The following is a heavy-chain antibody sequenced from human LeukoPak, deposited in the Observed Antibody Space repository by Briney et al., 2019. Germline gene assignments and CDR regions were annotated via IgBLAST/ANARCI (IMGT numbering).Heavy chain of an antibody. J-gene: IGHJ1*01. V-gene: IGHV3-30*02. CDR3: AKDAYSSGFQH. CDR2: IRYDGSNK. Sequence: GGSLRLSCAASGFTFSSYGMHWVRQAPGKGLGWVAFIRYDGSNKHYADSVKGRFTISRDNSKNTLYLQMNSLRAEDTAVYYCAKDAYSSGFQHWGQGTLVTVSS. D-gene: IGHD3-22*01. CDR1: GFTFSSYG.